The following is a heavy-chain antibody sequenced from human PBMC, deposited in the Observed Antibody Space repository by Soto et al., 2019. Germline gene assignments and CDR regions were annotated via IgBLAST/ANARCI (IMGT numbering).Heavy chain of an antibody. V-gene: IGHV3-66*01. CDR2: IYSGGST. CDR3: ARSSSSWSFDY. J-gene: IGHJ4*02. CDR1: GFTVSSNY. Sequence: GGSLRRSCAASGFTVSSNYMSWVRQAPGKGLEWVSVIYSGGSTYYADSVKGRFTISRDNSKNTLYLQMNSLRAEDTAVYYCARSSSSWSFDYWGQGTLVTVPS. D-gene: IGHD6-6*01.